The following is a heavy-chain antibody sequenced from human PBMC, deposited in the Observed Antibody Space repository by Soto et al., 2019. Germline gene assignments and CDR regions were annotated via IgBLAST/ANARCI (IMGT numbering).Heavy chain of an antibody. CDR2: ISGSGGST. J-gene: IGHJ6*03. CDR3: AKYPQGIAAAVFYYYYYMDV. D-gene: IGHD6-13*01. CDR1: GFTFSSYA. V-gene: IGHV3-23*01. Sequence: GGSLRLSCAASGFTFSSYAMSWVRQAPGKGLEWVSAISGSGGSTYYADSVKGRFTISRDNSKNTLYLQMNSLRAEDTAVYYCAKYPQGIAAAVFYYYYYMDVWGKGTTVTVSS.